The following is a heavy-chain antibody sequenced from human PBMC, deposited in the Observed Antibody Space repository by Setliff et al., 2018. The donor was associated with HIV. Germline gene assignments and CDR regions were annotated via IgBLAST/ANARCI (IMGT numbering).Heavy chain of an antibody. CDR1: GPSINIHY. J-gene: IGHJ4*03. CDR3: AKGAGFYGDYTFDH. V-gene: IGHV4-59*11. CDR2: IYSTGST. D-gene: IGHD4-17*01. Sequence: SETLSLTCTVSGPSINIHYWSWIRQSPGKAFEWIGYIYSTGSTNYNPSPQSRVTISMVASRNQFSLKVTSVTAADTAVYYCAKGAGFYGDYTFDHWGQGITVTVSS.